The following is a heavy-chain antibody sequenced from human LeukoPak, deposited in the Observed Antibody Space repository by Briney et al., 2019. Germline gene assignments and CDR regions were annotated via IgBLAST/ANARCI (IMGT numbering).Heavy chain of an antibody. V-gene: IGHV1-18*01. D-gene: IGHD2-21*02. CDR3: ARDRSSLEVGDLRTLDY. Sequence: ASVKVSCKASGYTFTNYGVSWVRQAPGQGLEWVGWISPYNGYTNYAQKFHDRVTMTTDTSTSTAYMELRSLGSDDTAVYFCARDRSSLEVGDLRTLDYWGQGALVTVSS. CDR2: ISPYNGYT. J-gene: IGHJ4*02. CDR1: GYTFTNYG.